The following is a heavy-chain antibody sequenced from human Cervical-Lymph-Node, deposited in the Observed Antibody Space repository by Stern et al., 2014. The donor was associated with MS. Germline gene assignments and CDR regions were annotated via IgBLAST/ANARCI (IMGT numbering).Heavy chain of an antibody. Sequence: EVQLVESGGGLVQPGGSMRLSCEASGFTFTNYAMHWIRQVPGKGLQWVARLKTEGDDGNYADFVKGRFTISRDNANNTVHLQMNSLRVDDTAVYFCLRGASLSGRNYWGQGALVTVSS. CDR3: LRGASLSGRNY. CDR1: GFTFTNYA. CDR2: LKTEGDDG. V-gene: IGHV3-74*01. J-gene: IGHJ1*01. D-gene: IGHD2-15*01.